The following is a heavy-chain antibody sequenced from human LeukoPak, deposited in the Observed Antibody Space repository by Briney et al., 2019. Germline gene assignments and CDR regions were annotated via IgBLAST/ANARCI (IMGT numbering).Heavy chain of an antibody. CDR2: IYYSGST. CDR3: AREDYDILTGYYIFDY. J-gene: IGHJ4*02. V-gene: IGHV4-59*01. D-gene: IGHD3-9*01. Sequence: SETLSLTCTVSGGSISSYYWTWIRQPPGKGLEWIRYIYYSGSTNYNPSLKSRVTISVDTSKNQFSLKLSSVTAADTAVYYCAREDYDILTGYYIFDYWGQGTLVTVSS. CDR1: GGSISSYY.